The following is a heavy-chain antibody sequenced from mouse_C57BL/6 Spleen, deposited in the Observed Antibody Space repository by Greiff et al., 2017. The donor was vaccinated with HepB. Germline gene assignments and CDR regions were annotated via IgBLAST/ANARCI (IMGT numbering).Heavy chain of an antibody. J-gene: IGHJ2*01. CDR2: INPSSGYT. V-gene: IGHV1-4*01. CDR3: ARLLVDY. Sequence: VKLMESGAELARPGASVKMSCKASGYTFTSYTMHWVKQRPGQGLEWIGYINPSSGYTKYNQKFKDKATLTADKSSSTAYMQLSSLTSEDSAVYYCARLLVDYWGQGTTLTVSS. CDR1: GYTFTSYT. D-gene: IGHD2-1*01.